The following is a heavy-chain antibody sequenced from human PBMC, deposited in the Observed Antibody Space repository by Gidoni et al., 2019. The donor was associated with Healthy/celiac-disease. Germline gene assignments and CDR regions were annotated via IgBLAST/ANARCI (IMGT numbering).Heavy chain of an antibody. J-gene: IGHJ4*02. Sequence: EVQLLESGGGLVQPGGSLSLSCAASGFAFSSYAMSWVRQAPGKGLEWVSAISGSGGSTYYADSVKGRFTISRDNSKNTLYLQMNSLRAEDTAVYYCAKDSDMITFGGVIVKFDYWGQGTLVTVSS. D-gene: IGHD3-16*02. V-gene: IGHV3-23*01. CDR1: GFAFSSYA. CDR2: ISGSGGST. CDR3: AKDSDMITFGGVIVKFDY.